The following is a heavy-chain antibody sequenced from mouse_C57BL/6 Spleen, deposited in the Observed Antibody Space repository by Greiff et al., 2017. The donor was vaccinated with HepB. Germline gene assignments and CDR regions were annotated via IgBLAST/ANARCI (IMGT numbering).Heavy chain of an antibody. J-gene: IGHJ1*03. Sequence: QVQLQQSGPELVKPGASVKISCKASGYAFSSSWMNWVKQRPGKGLEWIGRIYPGDGDTNYNGKFKGKATLTADKSSSTAYMQLSSLTSEDSAVYFCARFANYYGSSYGYFDVWGTGTTVTVSS. V-gene: IGHV1-82*01. CDR2: IYPGDGDT. CDR3: ARFANYYGSSYGYFDV. D-gene: IGHD1-1*01. CDR1: GYAFSSSW.